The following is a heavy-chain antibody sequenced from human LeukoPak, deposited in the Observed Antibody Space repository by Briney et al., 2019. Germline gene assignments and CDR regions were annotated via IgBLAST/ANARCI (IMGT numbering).Heavy chain of an antibody. J-gene: IGHJ4*02. CDR3: ARHSHQVGARASVFDY. CDR2: IYYSGST. CDR1: GGSISSYY. V-gene: IGHV4-59*08. D-gene: IGHD1-26*01. Sequence: SSETLSLTCTVSGGSISSYYWSWIRQPPGKGLEWIGYIYYSGSTNYNPSLKSRVTISVDTSKNQFSLKLSSVTAADTAVYYCARHSHQVGARASVFDYWGQGTLVTVSS.